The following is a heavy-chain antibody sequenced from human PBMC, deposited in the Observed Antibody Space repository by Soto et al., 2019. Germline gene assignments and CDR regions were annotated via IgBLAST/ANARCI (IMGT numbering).Heavy chain of an antibody. CDR3: SRQGYCSSTACYTVDY. D-gene: IGHD2-2*02. V-gene: IGHV5-51*01. CDR1: GYSFTNYW. J-gene: IGHJ4*02. Sequence: GESLKISCKGSGYSFTNYWIGWVRQMPGKGLEWMGIIYPGDSNTRYSPSFQGQVTISADKSISTAYLQWSSLKASDTAMYYCSRQGYCSSTACYTVDYWGQGTLVTVSS. CDR2: IYPGDSNT.